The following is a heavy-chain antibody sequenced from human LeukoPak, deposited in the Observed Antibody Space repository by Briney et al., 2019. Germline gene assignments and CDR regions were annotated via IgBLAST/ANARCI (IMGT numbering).Heavy chain of an antibody. D-gene: IGHD3-10*01. CDR3: ARVLWFGSSDAFDI. V-gene: IGHV3-21*01. J-gene: IGHJ3*02. CDR2: ISSSSSYI. Sequence: GGSLRLSCAASGFTFSSYSMNWVRQAPGKGLEWVSSISSSSSYIYYADSVKGRFTISRDNAKNSLYLQMNSLRAEDTAVYYCARVLWFGSSDAFDIWGQGTMVTVSS. CDR1: GFTFSSYS.